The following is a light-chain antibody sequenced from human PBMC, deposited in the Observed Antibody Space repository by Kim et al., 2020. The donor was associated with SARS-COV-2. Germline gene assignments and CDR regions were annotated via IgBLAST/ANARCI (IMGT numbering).Light chain of an antibody. CDR2: RNN. CDR3: AAWDDSLSGNWV. V-gene: IGLV1-47*01. CDR1: SSNIGSNY. J-gene: IGLJ3*02. Sequence: GVTISCSGSSSNIGSNYVYWYQQLPGTAPKLLIYRNNQRPSGVPDRFSGSKSGTSASLAISGLRSEDEADYYCAAWDDSLSGNWVFGGGTKLTVL.